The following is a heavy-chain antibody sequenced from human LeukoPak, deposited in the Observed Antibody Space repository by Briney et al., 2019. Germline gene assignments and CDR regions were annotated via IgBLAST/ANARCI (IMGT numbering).Heavy chain of an antibody. V-gene: IGHV3-43*02. CDR2: ISADGKA. D-gene: IGHD3/OR15-3a*01. CDR1: GMNFEKYA. CDR3: ATWTFYHGLAV. Sequence: GGSLRLSCTASGMNFEKYAMHWVRQRPRKGLEWVGVISADGKADHADSVKGRFTVSRDNSKDSLSLQMSSLRDEDTALYYCATWTFYHGLAVWGQGTTVIVSS. J-gene: IGHJ6*02.